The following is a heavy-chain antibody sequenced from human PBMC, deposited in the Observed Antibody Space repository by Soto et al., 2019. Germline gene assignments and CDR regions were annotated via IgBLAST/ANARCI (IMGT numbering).Heavy chain of an antibody. CDR2: T. Sequence: TSYADSVKGRFTISRDNAKNTLYLQMNSLRAEDTAVYYCARDHGRLRYFDTHPYGMDVWGQGTTVTVSS. D-gene: IGHD3-9*01. CDR3: ARDHGRLRYFDTHPYGMDV. J-gene: IGHJ6*02. V-gene: IGHV3-74*01.